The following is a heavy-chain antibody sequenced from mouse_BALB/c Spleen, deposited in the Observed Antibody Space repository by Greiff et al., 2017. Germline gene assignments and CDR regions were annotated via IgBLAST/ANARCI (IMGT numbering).Heavy chain of an antibody. CDR3: ARDSMDY. Sequence: EVMLVESGGGLVQPGGSLRLSCATSGFTFTDYYMSWVRQPPGKALEWLGFIRNKANGYTTEYSASVKGRFTISRDNSQRILYLQMNTLRAEDSATYYCARDSMDYWGQGTSVTVSS. CDR1: GFTFTDYY. V-gene: IGHV7-3*02. J-gene: IGHJ4*01. CDR2: IRNKANGYTT.